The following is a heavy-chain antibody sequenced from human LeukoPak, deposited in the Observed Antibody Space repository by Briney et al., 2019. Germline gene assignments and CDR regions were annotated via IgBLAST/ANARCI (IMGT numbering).Heavy chain of an antibody. CDR1: GFTVTTND. V-gene: IGHV3-53*01. D-gene: IGHD1-14*01. CDR2: LYSDGNT. CDR3: ARGVEPLAANTLAY. Sequence: PGGSLRLSCAASGFTVTTNDMTWVRQAPGKGLEWVSVLYSDGNTKYADSVQGRFTISRDNSKNTLCLEMNSLSPDDTAVYYCARGVEPLAANTLAYWGQGTLVTVSS. J-gene: IGHJ4*02.